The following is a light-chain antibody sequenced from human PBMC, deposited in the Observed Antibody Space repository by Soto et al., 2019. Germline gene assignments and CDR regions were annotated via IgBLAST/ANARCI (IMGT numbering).Light chain of an antibody. J-gene: IGKJ4*01. V-gene: IGKV1-39*01. Sequence: DIQMTQSPSSLSASVGDRVTITCRASQSIRKYLNWYQQKPGIAPKLLIYAASSLQSGVPSRFSGNGSGTDFTLTISSLQPEDFATYHCQQSHSTPLTFGGGTKVDIK. CDR2: AAS. CDR1: QSIRKY. CDR3: QQSHSTPLT.